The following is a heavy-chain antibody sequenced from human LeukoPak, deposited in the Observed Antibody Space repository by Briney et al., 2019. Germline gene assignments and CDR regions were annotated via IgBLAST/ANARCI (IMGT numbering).Heavy chain of an antibody. J-gene: IGHJ2*01. D-gene: IGHD1-26*01. Sequence: GGSLRLSCAASGFTFSNYWMHWVRQAPGKGLVWVSRINEGGSVTDYADSVKGRFTISRDSSKNTLFLHMNTLRAEDTAIYYCAKDRTVGASYWYFDLWGRGTLVTVSS. CDR2: INEGGSVT. CDR1: GFTFSNYW. CDR3: AKDRTVGASYWYFDL. V-gene: IGHV3-74*01.